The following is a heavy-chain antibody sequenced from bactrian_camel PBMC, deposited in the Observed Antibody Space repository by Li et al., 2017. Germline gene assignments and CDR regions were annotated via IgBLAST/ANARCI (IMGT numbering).Heavy chain of an antibody. CDR2: IDLDGST. J-gene: IGHJ4*01. D-gene: IGHD2*01. V-gene: IGHV3S53*01. CDR3: KTDQVMSCSGGRWQRSNY. CDR1: GSWYCAYD. Sequence: VQLVESGGGPVQAGGSLRLSCAASGSWYCAYDMSWYRQAPGKERELVSDIDLDGSTRYSDSVKGQFTISQSIAENKVYLQMNSLKLEDTAMYYCKTDQVMSCSGGRWQRSNYWGQGTQVTVS.